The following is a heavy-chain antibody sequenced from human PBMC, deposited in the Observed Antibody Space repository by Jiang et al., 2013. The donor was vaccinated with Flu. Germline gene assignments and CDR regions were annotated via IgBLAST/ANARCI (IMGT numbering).Heavy chain of an antibody. J-gene: IGHJ6*04. CDR2: ISYDGSNK. Sequence: PGKGLEWVAVISYDGSNKYYADSVKGRFTISRDNSKNTLYLQMNSLRAEDTAVYYCARDIFVQDIVVVVATGGYYYYGMDVWGKGTTVTVSS. V-gene: IGHV3-30*01. CDR3: ARDIFVQDIVVVVATGGYYYYGMDV. D-gene: IGHD2-15*01.